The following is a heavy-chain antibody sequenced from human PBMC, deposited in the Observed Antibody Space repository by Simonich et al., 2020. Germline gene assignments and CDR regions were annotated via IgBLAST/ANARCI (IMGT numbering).Heavy chain of an antibody. CDR2: INPNSGGT. J-gene: IGHJ6*03. Sequence: QVQLVQSGAEVKKPVASVKVSCKASGYTFTGYYMHWVRPAPGQGLEWMEWINPNSGGTNYAQKCQGRVTMTRDTSISTAYMELSRLRSDDTAVYYCARGALTGDYYYMDVWGKGTTVTVSS. CDR3: ARGALTGDYYYMDV. D-gene: IGHD7-27*01. CDR1: GYTFTGYY. V-gene: IGHV1-2*02.